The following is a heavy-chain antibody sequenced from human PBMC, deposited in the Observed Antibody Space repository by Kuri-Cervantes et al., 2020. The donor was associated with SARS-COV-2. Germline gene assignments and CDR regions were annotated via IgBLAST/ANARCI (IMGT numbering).Heavy chain of an antibody. J-gene: IGHJ6*02. V-gene: IGHV1-69*13. CDR1: GYTFTSYH. Sequence: SVKVSCKASGYTFTSYHMHWVRQAPGQGLEWIGGIIPIYYTTTYAQKFQGRVTITANESTSTAHMELSRLGCEDPAIYYCATVGPPPKKRGPMPEWDYCGMDVGGHGTTVTVSS. D-gene: IGHD2-2*01. CDR3: ATVGPPPKKRGPMPEWDYCGMDV. CDR2: IIPIYYTT.